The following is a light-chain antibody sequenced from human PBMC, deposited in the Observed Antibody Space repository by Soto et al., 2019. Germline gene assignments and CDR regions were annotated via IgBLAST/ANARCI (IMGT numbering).Light chain of an antibody. CDR2: DVS. J-gene: IGLJ2*01. CDR3: SPYTSSSTVI. CDR1: SSDVGGYNY. V-gene: IGLV2-14*01. Sequence: QSALAQPASVSGSPGQSITISCTGTSSDVGGYNYVSWYQQHPGKAPKLMIYDVSSRPSGVSNRFSGSKSGNTASLTISGLQAEDEADYYCSPYTSSSTVIFGGGTKVTVL.